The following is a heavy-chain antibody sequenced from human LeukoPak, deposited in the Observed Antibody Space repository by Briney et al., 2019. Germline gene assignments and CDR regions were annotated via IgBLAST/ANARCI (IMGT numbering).Heavy chain of an antibody. D-gene: IGHD2-2*03. J-gene: IGHJ5*02. V-gene: IGHV4-59*01. CDR1: GGSITSYY. CDR3: ARDSGGEDGYCSSTSCQGFDP. CDR2: IYYSGST. Sequence: PSETLSLTCTVSGGSITSYYWSWIRQPPGKGLEWIGYIYYSGSTNYNPSLKSRVTISVDTSKNQFSLKLSSVTAADTAVYYCARDSGGEDGYCSSTSCQGFDPWGQGTLVTVSS.